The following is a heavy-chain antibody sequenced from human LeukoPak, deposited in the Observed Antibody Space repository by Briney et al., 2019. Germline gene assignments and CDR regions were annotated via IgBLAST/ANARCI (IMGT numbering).Heavy chain of an antibody. CDR1: GASISGSGYY. V-gene: IGHV4-39*01. J-gene: IGHJ4*02. Sequence: SETLSLTCTVSGASISGSGYYWGWIRQPPGKGLEWIGSIYSSGSTYYNASLQSRVTISIETSKNQISLRLNSVTAADTAMYYCAKSGGYGLINYWGQGTLVTVSS. D-gene: IGHD1-26*01. CDR2: IYSSGST. CDR3: AKSGGYGLINY.